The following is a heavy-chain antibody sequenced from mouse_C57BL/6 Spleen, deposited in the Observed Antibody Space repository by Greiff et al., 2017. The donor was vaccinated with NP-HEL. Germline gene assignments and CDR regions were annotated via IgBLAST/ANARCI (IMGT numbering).Heavy chain of an antibody. Sequence: EVKLVVSEGGLVQPGSSLTLSCTASGFTFSDYYMAWVRQVPEKGLEWVANINYDGSSTYYLDSLKSRFIISRDNAKNILYLQMSSLESEDTATYYCAREDGAYWGQGTLVTVSA. J-gene: IGHJ3*01. CDR2: INYDGSST. CDR1: GFTFSDYY. CDR3: AREDGAY. V-gene: IGHV5-16*01.